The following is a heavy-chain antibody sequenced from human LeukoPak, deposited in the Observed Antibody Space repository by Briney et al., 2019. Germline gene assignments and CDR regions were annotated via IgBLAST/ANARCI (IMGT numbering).Heavy chain of an antibody. CDR2: INHSGST. CDR1: GGSFSGYY. CDR3: ATLRGSSSAVLDY. V-gene: IGHV4-34*01. J-gene: IGHJ4*02. D-gene: IGHD2-2*01. Sequence: SETLSLTCAVCGGSFSGYYWSWIRQPPGKGLEWIGEINHSGSTNYNPSLKSRVTISVDTSKTQFSLKLSSVTAADTAVYYCATLRGSSSAVLDYWGQGTLVTVSS.